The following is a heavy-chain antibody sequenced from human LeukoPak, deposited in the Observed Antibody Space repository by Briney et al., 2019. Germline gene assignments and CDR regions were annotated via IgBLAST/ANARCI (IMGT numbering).Heavy chain of an antibody. Sequence: GGSLRLSCAASGFTFSSYAMSWVRQAPGKGLEWVSAISGSGGSTYYADSVRGRFTISRDNSKNTLYLQMNSLRAEDTAVYYCARASGGYSSSWYPTNWFDPWGQGTLVTVSS. D-gene: IGHD6-13*01. J-gene: IGHJ5*02. CDR3: ARASGGYSSSWYPTNWFDP. CDR2: ISGSGGST. V-gene: IGHV3-23*01. CDR1: GFTFSSYA.